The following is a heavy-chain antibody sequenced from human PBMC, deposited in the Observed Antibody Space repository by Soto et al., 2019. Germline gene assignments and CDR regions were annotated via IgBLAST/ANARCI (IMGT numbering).Heavy chain of an antibody. CDR3: AKLPCSTNRPHTF. J-gene: IGHJ4*02. V-gene: IGHV3-23*01. Sequence: PGGSLRLSCAASGFRFSAYAMNWVRQAPGKGLQWVSGLVGSGGDKNYADSVRGRFTVSRDNSKNTLYLQMNNLRDEDTAKYYWAKLPCSTNRPHTFWGQGTLVTVSS. CDR2: LVGSGGDK. CDR1: GFRFSAYA. D-gene: IGHD6-13*01.